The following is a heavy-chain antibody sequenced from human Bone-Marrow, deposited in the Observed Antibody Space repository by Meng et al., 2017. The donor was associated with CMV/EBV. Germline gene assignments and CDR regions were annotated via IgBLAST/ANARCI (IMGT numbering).Heavy chain of an antibody. Sequence: SETLSLTCTVSGGSISSGGYYWSWIRQHPGKGLEWIGYIYYSGSTYYNPSLKSRVTISVDTSKNQFSLKLSSVTAADTAVYYCARGGYCSSTSCYNRENWFDPWGQGTLVTVS. CDR1: GGSISSGGYY. CDR2: IYYSGST. D-gene: IGHD2-2*02. V-gene: IGHV4-31*03. CDR3: ARGGYCSSTSCYNRENWFDP. J-gene: IGHJ5*02.